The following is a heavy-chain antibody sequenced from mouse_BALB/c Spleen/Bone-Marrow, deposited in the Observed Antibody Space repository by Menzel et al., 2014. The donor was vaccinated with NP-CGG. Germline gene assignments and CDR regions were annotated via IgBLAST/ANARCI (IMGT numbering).Heavy chain of an antibody. Sequence: VQLKESGPELVKPGASVKISCKASGYSFTGYFMNWVKQSHGKSLEWIGRINPYNGDTFYNQKFKGKATLTVDKSSSTAHMELLSLTSEDSAVYYCGGVTTVEAKNYYYAMDYWGQGTSVTVSS. CDR3: GGVTTVEAKNYYYAMDY. CDR2: INPYNGDT. CDR1: GYSFTGYF. V-gene: IGHV1-37*01. D-gene: IGHD1-1*01. J-gene: IGHJ4*01.